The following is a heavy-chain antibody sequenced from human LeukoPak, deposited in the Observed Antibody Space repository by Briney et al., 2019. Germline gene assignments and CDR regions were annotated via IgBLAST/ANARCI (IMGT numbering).Heavy chain of an antibody. CDR3: AKDLSPFYDSSGYRAFDI. CDR2: ISGSGGAT. D-gene: IGHD3-22*01. Sequence: GGSLRLSCAASGFTFSSYAMSWVRQGPGKGLEWVSAISGSGGATYYADSVKGRFTISRDNSKNRLYVQMNSLRAEDTAVYYCAKDLSPFYDSSGYRAFDIWGQGTMVTVYS. CDR1: GFTFSSYA. J-gene: IGHJ3*02. V-gene: IGHV3-23*01.